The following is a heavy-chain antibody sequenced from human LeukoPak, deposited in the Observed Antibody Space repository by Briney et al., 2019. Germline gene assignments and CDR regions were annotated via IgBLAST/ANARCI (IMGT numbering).Heavy chain of an antibody. CDR3: AAGYSSGRNMY. V-gene: IGHV3-23*01. CDR2: IGGSGGTT. D-gene: IGHD6-19*01. Sequence: GGSLRLSCAASGFTFSSYGLSWVRQAPGKGLEWVSAIGGSGGTTYYADSVKGRFTVSRDNSKNTLFLQMNSLRAEDTAVYYCAAGYSSGRNMYWGQGTLVTVSS. CDR1: GFTFSSYG. J-gene: IGHJ4*02.